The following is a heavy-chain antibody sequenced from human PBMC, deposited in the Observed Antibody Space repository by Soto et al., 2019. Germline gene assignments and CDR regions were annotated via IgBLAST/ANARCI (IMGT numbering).Heavy chain of an antibody. CDR2: MYYSGST. CDR1: GGSINSGGYY. V-gene: IGHV4-31*03. Sequence: QVQLRESGPGLVKPSQTLSLTCTVSGGSINSGGYYWNWIRQHPGKGLQWIGYMYYSGSTYYNPFLRSRVIISADTSENDSCLKLSSETAADTAVYFCARGYRQSGYSSSWVFDYWGQGTPVNVSS. J-gene: IGHJ4*02. D-gene: IGHD6-13*01. CDR3: ARGYRQSGYSSSWVFDY.